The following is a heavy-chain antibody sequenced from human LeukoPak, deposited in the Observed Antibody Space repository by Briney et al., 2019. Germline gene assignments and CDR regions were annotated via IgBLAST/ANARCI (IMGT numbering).Heavy chain of an antibody. CDR1: GGSISGYY. CDR3: AGGEEWDKGCAGY. V-gene: IGHV4-59*01. CDR2: IHYSGSS. J-gene: IGHJ4*02. Sequence: PSETLSLTCTVSGGSISGYYWSWIRQPPGKGLEWIGFIHYSGSSNYTPSLKSRVTISVDTSKNQFSLKLTSVTAADTAVYYCAGGEEWDKGCAGYWGQGTLITVSS. D-gene: IGHD1-26*01.